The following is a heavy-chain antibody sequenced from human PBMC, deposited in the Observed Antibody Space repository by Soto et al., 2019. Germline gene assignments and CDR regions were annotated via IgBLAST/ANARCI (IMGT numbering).Heavy chain of an antibody. Sequence: QVQLVQSGAEVKKPGSSVKVSCKASGGTFSSYTISWVRQAPGQGLEWMGRIIPILGIANYAQKFQARVTITADKSTSTAYMELSSLRSEDTAVYYCARVTGTTDWFDPWGQGTLVTVSS. CDR1: GGTFSSYT. D-gene: IGHD1-7*01. CDR2: IIPILGIA. CDR3: ARVTGTTDWFDP. V-gene: IGHV1-69*02. J-gene: IGHJ5*02.